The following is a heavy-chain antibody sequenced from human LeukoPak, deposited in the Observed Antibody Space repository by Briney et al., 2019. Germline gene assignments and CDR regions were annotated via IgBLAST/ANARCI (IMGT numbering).Heavy chain of an antibody. D-gene: IGHD6-13*01. CDR2: IYYSGTT. CDR3: ARGVYIAAAQYGY. J-gene: IGHJ4*02. CDR1: GGSISSYY. V-gene: IGHV4-59*01. Sequence: PSVTLSLTCTVSGGSISSYYWSWIRQPPGKGLEWIGYIYYSGTTSYNPSLKSRVTISVDTSKNQFSLKLSSVTAADTAVYYCARGVYIAAAQYGYWGQGTLVTVSS.